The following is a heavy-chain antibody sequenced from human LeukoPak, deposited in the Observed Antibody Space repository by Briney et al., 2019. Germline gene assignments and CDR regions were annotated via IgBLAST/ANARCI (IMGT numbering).Heavy chain of an antibody. CDR1: GYTFTGYY. D-gene: IGHD3-10*01. J-gene: IGHJ5*02. CDR3: AKEGNRWLEFGNWFDP. CDR2: INPNSGGT. Sequence: ASVKVSCKASGYTFTGYYMHWVRQAPGQGLEWMGWINPNSGGTNYAQKFQGRVTMTRDTSISTAYMELSRLRSDDTAVYYCAKEGNRWLEFGNWFDPWGQGTLVTVSS. V-gene: IGHV1-2*02.